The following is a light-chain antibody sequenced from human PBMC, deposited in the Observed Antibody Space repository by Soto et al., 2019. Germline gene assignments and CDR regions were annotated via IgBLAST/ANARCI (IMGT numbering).Light chain of an antibody. J-gene: IGKJ1*01. CDR2: GAS. CDR1: QSVSSN. Sequence: EIVMTQSTATLSVSPGERATLSCRASQSVSSNLAWYQQKPGQAPRLLIYGASTRATGIPARFSGSGSGTEFTLTISSLQSEDFAVYFCQQYNNWPPWTFGQGTKVDIK. CDR3: QQYNNWPPWT. V-gene: IGKV3-15*01.